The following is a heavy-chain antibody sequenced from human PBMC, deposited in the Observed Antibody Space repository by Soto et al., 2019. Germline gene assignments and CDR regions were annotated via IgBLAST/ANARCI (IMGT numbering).Heavy chain of an antibody. CDR3: VRDIR. V-gene: IGHV3-74*01. J-gene: IGHJ4*02. CDR1: GFTLNNFW. CDR2: INSDGTTT. Sequence: EVQLVESGGGLVQPGGSLRLSCAASGFTLNNFWMYWVRQTPEKGLVWVSGINSDGTTTIYADSVKCRFTISRDNAKNTLSLQINSLTVEDTAIYYFVRDIRWGQGSLVTVSS.